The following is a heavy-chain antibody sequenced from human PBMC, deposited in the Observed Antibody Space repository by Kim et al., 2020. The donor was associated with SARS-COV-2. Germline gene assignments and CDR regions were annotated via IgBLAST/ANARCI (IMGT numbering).Heavy chain of an antibody. J-gene: IGHJ2*01. V-gene: IGHV3-7*01. CDR1: GFTFSSYW. CDR2: IKRDGSEQ. D-gene: IGHD3-3*01. CDR3: ARRIRNSGVPIRWYFDL. Sequence: GGSLRLSCAASGFTFSSYWMSWVRQAPGKGLEWVANIKRDGSEQYYVDSVRGRFTISRDNAKNTLYLQMNSLRAEDTAVYYCARRIRNSGVPIRWYFDLWGRGTLVTVSS.